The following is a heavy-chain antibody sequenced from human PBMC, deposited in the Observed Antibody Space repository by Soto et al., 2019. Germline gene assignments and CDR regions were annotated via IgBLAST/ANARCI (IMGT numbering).Heavy chain of an antibody. V-gene: IGHV3-43*02. D-gene: IGHD5-12*01. CDR1: GFKFDDYA. CDR3: AKEMLATDAFDI. Sequence: PGGSLRLSCTASGFKFDDYAMHWVRQAPGKGLEWVSGISWDGGSTYYADSVKGRFTISRDNSKNSLYLQMNSLRTEDTALYYCAKEMLATDAFDIWGQGTMVTVSS. CDR2: ISWDGGST. J-gene: IGHJ3*02.